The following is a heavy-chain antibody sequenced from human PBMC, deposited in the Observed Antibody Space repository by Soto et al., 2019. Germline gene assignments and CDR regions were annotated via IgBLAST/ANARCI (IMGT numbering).Heavy chain of an antibody. CDR1: GGSISSSV. D-gene: IGHD5-18*01. V-gene: IGHV4-59*01. J-gene: IGHJ4*02. CDR3: ARAGTAMVTLDY. Sequence: PSETLSLTCSLSGGSISSSVWSWIRQPPGKGLEWIGYIYYIGSTNYNPSLKSRVTISVDTSKNQFSLRLSSVTPADTAVYYCARAGTAMVTLDYWGQGTLVTVS. CDR2: IYYIGST.